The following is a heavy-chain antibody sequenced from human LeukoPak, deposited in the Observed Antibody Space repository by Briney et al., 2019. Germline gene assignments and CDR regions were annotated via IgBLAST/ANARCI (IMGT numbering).Heavy chain of an antibody. Sequence: GESLKISCKGSGYSFTNYWIGWVRQVPGKGLEWMGIIYPRDSDTKYSPSFQGQVTISADKSINTAYLQWSSLKPSDTAIYYCARHTSTGTDYWGQGTLVTVSS. CDR1: GYSFTNYW. J-gene: IGHJ4*02. CDR2: IYPRDSDT. CDR3: ARHTSTGTDY. D-gene: IGHD2-8*02. V-gene: IGHV5-51*01.